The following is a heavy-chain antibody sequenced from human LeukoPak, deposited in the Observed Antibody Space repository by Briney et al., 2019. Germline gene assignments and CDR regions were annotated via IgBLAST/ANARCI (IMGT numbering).Heavy chain of an antibody. V-gene: IGHV3-74*01. CDR3: ARSHIAVAGTFDY. Sequence: PGGSLRLSCAASGFTFSSYWMHWVRQAPGKGLVWVSRINSDGSSTSYADSVKGRFTISRDNAKNSLYLQMNSLRAEDTAVYYCARSHIAVAGTFDYWGQGTLVTVSS. CDR2: INSDGSST. CDR1: GFTFSSYW. J-gene: IGHJ4*02. D-gene: IGHD6-19*01.